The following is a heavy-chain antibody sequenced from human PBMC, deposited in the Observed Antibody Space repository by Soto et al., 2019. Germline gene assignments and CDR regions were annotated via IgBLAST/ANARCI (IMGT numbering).Heavy chain of an antibody. CDR3: ARKEYQLLNAFDI. CDR2: ISSSSSYI. V-gene: IGHV3-21*01. D-gene: IGHD2-2*01. Sequence: LRLSCAASGFTFSSYSMNWVRQAPGKGLEWVSSISSSSSYIYYADSVKGRFTISRDNAKNSLYLQMNSLRAEDTAVYYCARKEYQLLNAFDIWGQGTMVTVSS. CDR1: GFTFSSYS. J-gene: IGHJ3*02.